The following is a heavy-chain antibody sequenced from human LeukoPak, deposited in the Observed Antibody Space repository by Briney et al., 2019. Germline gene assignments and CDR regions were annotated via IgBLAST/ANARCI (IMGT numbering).Heavy chain of an antibody. D-gene: IGHD5-12*01. Sequence: QPGGSLRLSCAASGFIFSNFAIYRVRQAPGKGLEWVAVIWYDGSKKYYADSVKGRFTISRDNSKNTVYLQVNSLRAEDTAVYYCARAFRGYDNDAFDFWGQGTMVTVSS. CDR1: GFIFSNFA. V-gene: IGHV3-33*01. CDR3: ARAFRGYDNDAFDF. J-gene: IGHJ3*01. CDR2: IWYDGSKK.